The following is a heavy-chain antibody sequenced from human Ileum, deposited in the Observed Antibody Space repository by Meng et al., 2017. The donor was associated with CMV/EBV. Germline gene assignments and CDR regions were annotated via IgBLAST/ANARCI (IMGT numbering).Heavy chain of an antibody. D-gene: IGHD6-13*01. CDR1: GDSVSSNNAA. CDR3: ASGGSSWYSGFDY. J-gene: IGHJ4*02. V-gene: IGHV6-1*01. Sequence: GDSVSSNNAAWNWIRQSPSRGLEWLGRTYYRSKWYNDYAESVKSRITINPDTSKNQFSLQLNSVTPEDTAMYYCASGGSSWYSGFDYWGQGTLVTVSS. CDR2: TYYRSKWYN.